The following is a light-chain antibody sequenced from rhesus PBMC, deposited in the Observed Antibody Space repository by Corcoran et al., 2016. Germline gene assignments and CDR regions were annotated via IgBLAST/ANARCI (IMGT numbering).Light chain of an antibody. CDR2: KAS. CDR1: QGISSW. Sequence: DIQMTQSPSSLSASVGDRVTITCRASQGISSWLAWYQQNPGKAPKLLIYKASSLQSGVPSRFSGSGAWTDFTLTISSLQPEDFATYYCQQYNSAPYSFGQGTKVEIK. V-gene: IGKV1-21*01. J-gene: IGKJ2*01. CDR3: QQYNSAPYS.